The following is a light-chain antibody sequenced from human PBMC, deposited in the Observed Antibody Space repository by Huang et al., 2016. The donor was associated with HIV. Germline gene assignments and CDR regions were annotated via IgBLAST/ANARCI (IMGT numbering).Light chain of an antibody. V-gene: IGKV3-15*01. CDR1: QSVSNN. Sequence: EILMTQSPDTLSVSPGERATLSCRASQSVSNNLAWYQQNPGQAPRLLIYGISTRATGVPALFSASGSGTEFALTISSLTSEDFALYFCQQYNDWPPTFGQGTKLEI. CDR3: QQYNDWPPT. CDR2: GIS. J-gene: IGKJ2*01.